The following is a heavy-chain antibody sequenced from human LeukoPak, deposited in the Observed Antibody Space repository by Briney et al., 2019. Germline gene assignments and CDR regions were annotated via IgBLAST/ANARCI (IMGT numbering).Heavy chain of an antibody. CDR1: GGSISSGGYS. D-gene: IGHD2-2*02. J-gene: IGHJ4*02. CDR3: ARVPKIVVVPAAIVPARFDY. Sequence: PSQTLSLTCAVSGGSISSGGYSWSWIRQHPGKGLEWIGYIYYSGSTYYNPSLKSRVTISVDTSKNQFSLKLSSVTAADTAVYYCARVPKIVVVPAAIVPARFDYWGQGTLVTVSS. CDR2: IYYSGST. V-gene: IGHV4-31*11.